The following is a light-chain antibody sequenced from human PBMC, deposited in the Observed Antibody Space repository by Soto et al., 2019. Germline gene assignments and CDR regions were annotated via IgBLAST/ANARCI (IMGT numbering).Light chain of an antibody. CDR2: RTN. J-gene: IGLJ3*02. V-gene: IGLV1-47*01. Sequence: QSVLTQPPSASGTPGQRVTISCSGSTSNIGRNYVYWYQLLPGTAPKLLISRTNQRPSGVPDRFSGSKSGTSASLAISGLRSEDEADYYCATWDDSLSGRVFGGGTKLTVL. CDR1: TSNIGRNY. CDR3: ATWDDSLSGRV.